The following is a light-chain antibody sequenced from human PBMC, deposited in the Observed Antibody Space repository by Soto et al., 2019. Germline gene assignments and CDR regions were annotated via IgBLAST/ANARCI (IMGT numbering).Light chain of an antibody. CDR1: QGISSA. Sequence: AIHLTQSPSSLSASVGYRFTITCRASQGISSALAWYQQKPGKAPKLLIYAASTLQSGVPSRFSGSASGTEFTLTISSLPPEDFETYYCQQLNSSPRTFGQGTKVDIK. CDR3: QQLNSSPRT. J-gene: IGKJ1*01. CDR2: AAS. V-gene: IGKV1-13*02.